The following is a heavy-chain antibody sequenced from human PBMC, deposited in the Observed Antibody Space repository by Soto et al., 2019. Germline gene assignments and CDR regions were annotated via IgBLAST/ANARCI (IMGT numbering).Heavy chain of an antibody. CDR1: GFTFSSYG. CDR2: ISYDGSNK. V-gene: IGHV3-30*18. CDR3: AKDHGRDYGVERSDWYFDL. Sequence: QVQLVESGGGVVQPGRSLRLSCAASGFTFSSYGMHWVRQAPGKGLEWVAVISYDGSNKYYADSVKGRFTISRDNSKNTLYLQMNSLRAEDTAVYYCAKDHGRDYGVERSDWYFDLWGRGTLVTVSS. J-gene: IGHJ2*01. D-gene: IGHD4-17*01.